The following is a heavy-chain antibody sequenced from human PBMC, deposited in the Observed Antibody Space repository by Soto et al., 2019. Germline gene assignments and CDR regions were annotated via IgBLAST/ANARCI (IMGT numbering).Heavy chain of an antibody. CDR1: GFTFSGHT. CDR2: ISGSGGSP. CDR3: AKARCTSNTCYVPDH. V-gene: IGHV3-23*01. Sequence: EVQLLESGGGLVQPGGSLRLSCAASGFTFSGHTMSWVRQAPGKVLEWVSAISGSGGSPSYADSVQGRFTISRDNPKNTLYLQMSSLRVEDTAIYYCAKARCTSNTCYVPDHWGQGTLVTVSS. D-gene: IGHD2-15*01. J-gene: IGHJ5*02.